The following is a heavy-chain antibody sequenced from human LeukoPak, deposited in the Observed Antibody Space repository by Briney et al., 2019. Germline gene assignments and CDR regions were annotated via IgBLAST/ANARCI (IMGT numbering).Heavy chain of an antibody. J-gene: IGHJ3*01. CDR3: ARDRRGGFYTFDL. Sequence: SETLSLTCSVSGASINGYFWNWVRQTPEKRLDWIGYVSHTGATTSNPTLKSRVSITIDTSKSQISLTMTSVTAADSALYYCARDRRGGFYTFDLWGPGTIVSVS. CDR2: VSHTGAT. V-gene: IGHV4-59*01. CDR1: GASINGYF. D-gene: IGHD2/OR15-2a*01.